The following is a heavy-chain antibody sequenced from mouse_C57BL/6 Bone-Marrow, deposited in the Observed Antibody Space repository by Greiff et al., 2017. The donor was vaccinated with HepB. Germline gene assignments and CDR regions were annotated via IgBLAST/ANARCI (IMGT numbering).Heavy chain of an antibody. V-gene: IGHV5-15*01. CDR1: GFTFSDYG. Sequence: EVQLVESGGGLVQPGGSLKLSCAASGFTFSDYGMAWVRQAPRKGPEWVAFISNLAYSIYYADTVTGRFTISRENAKNTLYLEMSSLRSEDTAMYYCARRDYYGSSLAYWGQGTLVTVSA. CDR3: ARRDYYGSSLAY. J-gene: IGHJ3*01. D-gene: IGHD1-1*01. CDR2: ISNLAYSI.